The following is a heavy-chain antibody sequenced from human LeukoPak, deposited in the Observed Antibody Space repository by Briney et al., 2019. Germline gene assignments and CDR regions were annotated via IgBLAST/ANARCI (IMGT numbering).Heavy chain of an antibody. CDR3: ARGAVRGTVTHFDY. D-gene: IGHD4-17*01. CDR2: ISYDGSNK. V-gene: IGHV3-30-3*01. Sequence: PGRSLRLSCAASGFAFSSYAMHWVRQAPGEGLEWVAVISYDGSNKYYAGSVKGRFTISRDNSKNTLHLQMNSLRAEDTAVYYCARGAVRGTVTHFDYWGQGTLVTVSS. J-gene: IGHJ4*02. CDR1: GFAFSSYA.